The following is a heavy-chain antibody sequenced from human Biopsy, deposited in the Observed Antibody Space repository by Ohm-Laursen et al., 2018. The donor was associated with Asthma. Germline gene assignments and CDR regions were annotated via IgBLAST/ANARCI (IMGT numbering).Heavy chain of an antibody. D-gene: IGHD3-10*01. CDR3: ARAVDYSHYYGIDV. J-gene: IGHJ6*02. CDR2: ISVYNGNT. V-gene: IGHV1-18*01. CDR1: GYTFNSAG. Sequence: SVKVSCKSSGYTFNSAGITWVRQAPGQGLEWMGWISVYNGNTKVAQKLQDRVTMITDTSTSTAYMELGSLGSDDTAVYFCARAVDYSHYYGIDVWGQGTAVTVS.